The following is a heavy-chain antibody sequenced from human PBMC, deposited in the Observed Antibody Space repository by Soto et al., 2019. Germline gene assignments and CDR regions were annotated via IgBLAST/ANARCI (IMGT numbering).Heavy chain of an antibody. J-gene: IGHJ5*02. CDR1: GGTFSSYA. Sequence: QVQLVQSGAEVKKPGSSVKVSCKASGGTFSSYAISWVRQAPGQGLEWMGGIIPIFGTANYAQKFQGRVRITADKPTSTAYMERSSLRSEDTAVYYCAREGVGGYYGSGRLNWFDPWGQGTLVTVSS. D-gene: IGHD3-10*01. CDR2: IIPIFGTA. V-gene: IGHV1-69*06. CDR3: AREGVGGYYGSGRLNWFDP.